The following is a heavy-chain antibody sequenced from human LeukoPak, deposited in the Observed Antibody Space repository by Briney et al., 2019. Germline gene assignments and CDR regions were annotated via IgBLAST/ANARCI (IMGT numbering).Heavy chain of an antibody. CDR3: GGGILRDDILTGYSDY. J-gene: IGHJ4*02. CDR2: ISGNNAI. CDR1: GFTFSDYT. Sequence: PGGSLRLSCAASGFTFSDYTVNWVRQAPGKGLEWVSYISGNNAIYYADSVKGRFTISRDNADNSLYLRMNGLRDEDTAVYYCGGGILRDDILTGYSDYWGQGTLVTVSS. D-gene: IGHD3-9*01. V-gene: IGHV3-48*02.